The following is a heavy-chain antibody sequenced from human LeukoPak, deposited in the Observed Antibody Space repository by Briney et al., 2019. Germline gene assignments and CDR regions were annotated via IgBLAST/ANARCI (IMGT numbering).Heavy chain of an antibody. CDR3: AKGGGYCSSTSCQNYYYYYYMDV. CDR1: GFTFSTYS. CDR2: ISGSGGST. J-gene: IGHJ6*03. D-gene: IGHD2-2*01. Sequence: AGGSLRLSCEASGFTFSTYSMSWVRQAPGKGLEWVSAISGSGGSTYYADSVKGRFTISRDNSKNTLYLQMNSLRAEDTAVYYCAKGGGYCSSTSCQNYYYYYYMDVWGKGTTVTVSS. V-gene: IGHV3-23*01.